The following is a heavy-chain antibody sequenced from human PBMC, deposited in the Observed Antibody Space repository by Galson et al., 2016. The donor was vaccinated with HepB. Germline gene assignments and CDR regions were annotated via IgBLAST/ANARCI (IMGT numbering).Heavy chain of an antibody. V-gene: IGHV3-23*01. D-gene: IGHD2-15*01. CDR2: ISGSDGHS. CDR1: GFTFSSYV. J-gene: IGHJ5*02. Sequence: SLRLSCAASGFTFSSYVMNWVRQAPGQGLEWVSGISGSDGHSYYADSVKGRFTISRDNSKNALYMQMKSLRVEDTAIYYCATLAAWFDPWGQGTLVTVSS. CDR3: ATLAAWFDP.